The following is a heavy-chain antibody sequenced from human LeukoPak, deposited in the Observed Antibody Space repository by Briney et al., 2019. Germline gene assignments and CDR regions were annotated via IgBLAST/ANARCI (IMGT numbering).Heavy chain of an antibody. CDR3: ARVGCSSTSCLFDY. Sequence: ASVKVSCKASGYTFTDYYLHWVRQAPGQGLEWMGWINTNTENPTYAQGFTGRFVFSLDTSVSTAYLQISSLKAEDTAVYYCARVGCSSTSCLFDYWGQGTLVTVSS. CDR2: INTNTENP. D-gene: IGHD2-2*01. CDR1: GYTFTDYY. J-gene: IGHJ4*02. V-gene: IGHV7-4-1*02.